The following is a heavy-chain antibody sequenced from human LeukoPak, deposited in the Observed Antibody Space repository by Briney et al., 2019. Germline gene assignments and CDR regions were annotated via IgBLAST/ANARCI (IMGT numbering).Heavy chain of an antibody. CDR3: ARIGGTIFGVVIPRTYYFDY. D-gene: IGHD3-3*01. CDR1: GGSISSSNW. J-gene: IGHJ4*02. CDR2: IYHSGST. Sequence: SGTLSLTCAVSGGSISSSNWWSWVRQPPGKGLEWIGEIYHSGSTNHNPSLKSRVTISVDKSKNQFSLKLSSVTAADTAVYYCARIGGTIFGVVIPRTYYFDYWGQGTLVTVSS. V-gene: IGHV4-4*02.